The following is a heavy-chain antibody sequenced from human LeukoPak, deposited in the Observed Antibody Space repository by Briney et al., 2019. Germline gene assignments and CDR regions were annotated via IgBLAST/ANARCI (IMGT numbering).Heavy chain of an antibody. D-gene: IGHD1/OR15-1a*01. J-gene: IGHJ5*02. CDR3: AKTREHDVIDL. V-gene: IGHV1-18*01. Sequence: VASVKDSCKPSVYIFTFYGITWVGQAPGQGLEWMGWISPHNGQTLYAHEVQDRVIMTTDASTTTAYMDLRSLRSDDTPVYYCAKTREHDVIDLWGQGTLVTVSS. CDR2: ISPHNGQT. CDR1: VYIFTFYG.